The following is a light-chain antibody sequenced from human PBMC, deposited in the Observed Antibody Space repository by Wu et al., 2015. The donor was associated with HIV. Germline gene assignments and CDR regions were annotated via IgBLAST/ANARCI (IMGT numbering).Light chain of an antibody. J-gene: IGKJ3*01. CDR3: QQYDSWPT. CDR2: NAS. Sequence: EIVLTQSPATLSLSPGERATLSCRASQSVGSYLAWYQQKPGQAPRLLIYNASDRATGIPARFSGSGSGTDFTLTISSLEPEDFAVYYCQQYDSWPTFGPGTIVDIK. CDR1: QSVGSY. V-gene: IGKV3-11*01.